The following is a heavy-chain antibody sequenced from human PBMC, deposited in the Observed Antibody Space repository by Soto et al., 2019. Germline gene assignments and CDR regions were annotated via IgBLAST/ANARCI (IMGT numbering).Heavy chain of an antibody. CDR2: ISYDGSNK. V-gene: IGHV3-30*03. D-gene: IGHD1-26*01. CDR3: ASVVGATNYYYYYGMDV. CDR1: GFTFSSYG. Sequence: GGSLRLSCAASGFTFSSYGMHWVRQSPGKGLEWVAVISYDGSNKYYADSVKGRFTISRDNSKNTLYLQMNSLRAEDTAVYYCASVVGATNYYYYYGMDVWGQGTTVTVS. J-gene: IGHJ6*02.